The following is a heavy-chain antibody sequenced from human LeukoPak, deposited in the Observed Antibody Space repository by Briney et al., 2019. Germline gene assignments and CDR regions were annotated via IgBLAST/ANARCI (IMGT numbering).Heavy chain of an antibody. J-gene: IGHJ4*02. V-gene: IGHV1-69*04. CDR3: ALKGQWLRRDLDY. CDR1: GGTFSSYA. CDR2: IIPILGIA. D-gene: IGHD3-22*01. Sequence: GASVKVSCKASGGTFSSYAISWVRQAPGQGLEWMGRIIPILGIANYAQKFQGRVTITADKSTSTAYMELSSLRSEDTAVYYCALKGQWLRRDLDYWGQGTLVTVSS.